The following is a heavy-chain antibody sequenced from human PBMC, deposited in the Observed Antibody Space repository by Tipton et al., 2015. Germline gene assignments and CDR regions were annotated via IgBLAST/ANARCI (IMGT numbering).Heavy chain of an antibody. D-gene: IGHD3-16*02. J-gene: IGHJ6*02. CDR1: GFTFSTYD. CDR3: ARERYDYVWGNFRSNYGMDV. Sequence: SLRLSCAASGFTFSTYDMHWVRQATGKGLEWVSTIAAAGDTYYSGSVKGRFTISRENAENSLYLQMNSLRADDTAVYYCARERYDYVWGNFRSNYGMDVWGQGTTVTVSS. CDR2: IAAAGDT. V-gene: IGHV3-13*01.